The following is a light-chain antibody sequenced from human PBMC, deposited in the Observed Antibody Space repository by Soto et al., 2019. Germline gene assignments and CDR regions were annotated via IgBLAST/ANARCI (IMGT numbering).Light chain of an antibody. V-gene: IGKV3-15*01. CDR2: GIS. CDR3: QQYSQWPIT. J-gene: IGKJ5*01. Sequence: EIVLTQSPATLSVSPGERATLSCRASQSINNNYLAWYQQKPGQAPRLLIYGISTRATGVPARFSGSGSGTEFTLSISSLQAEDFAVHYYQQYSQWPITLRQGPRLEIK. CDR1: QSINNN.